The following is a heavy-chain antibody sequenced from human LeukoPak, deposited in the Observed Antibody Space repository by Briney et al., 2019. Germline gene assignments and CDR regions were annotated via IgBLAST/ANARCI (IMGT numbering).Heavy chain of an antibody. Sequence: HGESLKISCKGSGYWFTSYWIGWVRQLPGKGLEWMGIIYPGNSDIRYSPSFQGQLTISADKSISTAYLQWSSLRASDIAMYYCARLTSRPPGRYYYYAMDVWGQGTTVTVSS. J-gene: IGHJ6*02. CDR3: ARLTSRPPGRYYYYAMDV. V-gene: IGHV5-51*01. D-gene: IGHD6-25*01. CDR1: GYWFTSYW. CDR2: IYPGNSDI.